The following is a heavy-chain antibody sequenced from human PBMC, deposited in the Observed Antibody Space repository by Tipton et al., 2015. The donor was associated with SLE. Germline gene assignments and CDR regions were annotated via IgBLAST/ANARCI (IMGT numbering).Heavy chain of an antibody. V-gene: IGHV4-59*12. J-gene: IGHJ4*02. CDR2: IYYSGST. Sequence: TLSLTCTVSGGSISSYYWSWIRQPPGKGLEWIGYIYYSGSTNYNPSLKSRVTISVDTSKNQFSLKLSSVTAADTAVYYCARGGAMTTVDYWGQGTLVTVSS. CDR3: ARGGAMTTVDY. D-gene: IGHD4-17*01. CDR1: GGSISSYY.